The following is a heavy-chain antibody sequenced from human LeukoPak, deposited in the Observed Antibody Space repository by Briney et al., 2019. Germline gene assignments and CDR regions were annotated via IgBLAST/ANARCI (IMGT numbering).Heavy chain of an antibody. CDR1: GGTFSSYA. CDR2: IIPIFGTA. J-gene: IGHJ4*02. D-gene: IGHD4-23*01. Sequence: SVKVSCKASGGTFSSYAISWVRQAPGHGLEWMGGIIPIFGTANYAQKFQGRVTITTDESTSTAYMELSSLRSEDTAVYYCARDYGYGGPLDYWGQGTLVTVSS. CDR3: ARDYGYGGPLDY. V-gene: IGHV1-69*05.